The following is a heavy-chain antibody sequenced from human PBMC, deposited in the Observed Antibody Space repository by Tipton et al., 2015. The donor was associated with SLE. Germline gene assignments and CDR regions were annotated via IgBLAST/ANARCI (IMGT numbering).Heavy chain of an antibody. CDR3: ARLNDATAIASFDY. J-gene: IGHJ4*02. D-gene: IGHD2-21*02. V-gene: IGHV4-59*01. CDR1: GGSISSYY. CDR2: IYYNGHI. Sequence: TLSLTCTVSGGSISSYYWSWIRQPPGKGLEWIGYIYYNGHINYSPSLKSRVTLSVDTSKNQFSLTLSSVTAADTAVYYCARLNDATAIASFDYWGQGNLVAVSS.